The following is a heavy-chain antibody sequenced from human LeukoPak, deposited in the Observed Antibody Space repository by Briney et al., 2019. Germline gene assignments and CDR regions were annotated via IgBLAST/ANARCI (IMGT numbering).Heavy chain of an antibody. V-gene: IGHV2-5*01. CDR1: GFSLSTSGVG. Sequence: ESGPTLVNPTQTLTLTCTFSGFSLSTSGVGVGWIRQPPGKALGWPALIYWNDDKRYSPSLKSRLTITKDTSKNQVVLTMTNMDPVDTATYYCARATYDFWSGYLYYYYYMDVWGKGTTVTVSS. D-gene: IGHD3-3*01. CDR2: IYWNDDK. CDR3: ARATYDFWSGYLYYYYYMDV. J-gene: IGHJ6*03.